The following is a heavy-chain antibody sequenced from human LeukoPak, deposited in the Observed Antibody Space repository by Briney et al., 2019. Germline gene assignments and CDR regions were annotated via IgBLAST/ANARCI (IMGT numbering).Heavy chain of an antibody. J-gene: IGHJ4*02. V-gene: IGHV3-30*03. CDR3: ARAPVVVTPPPDY. CDR1: GFTFSTYW. Sequence: PGGSLRLSCAASGFTFSTYWMTWVRQAPGKGLEWVAVISYDGSNKYYADSVKGRFTISRDNSKNTLYLQMNSLRAEDTAVYYCARAPVVVTPPPDYWGQGTLVTVSS. CDR2: ISYDGSNK. D-gene: IGHD2-21*02.